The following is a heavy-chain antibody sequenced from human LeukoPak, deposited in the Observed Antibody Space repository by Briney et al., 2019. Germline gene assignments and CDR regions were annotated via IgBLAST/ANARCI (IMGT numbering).Heavy chain of an antibody. CDR1: GGSFSGYY. D-gene: IGHD3-22*01. V-gene: IGHV4-34*01. J-gene: IGHJ4*02. CDR3: ARVEVDSSGYYYDYFDY. Sequence: KASETLSLTCAVYGGSFSGYYWSWIRQPPGKGLEWIGEINHSGSTNYNPSLKSRVTISVDTSKNQFSLKLSSVTAADTAVYYCARVEVDSSGYYYDYFDYWGQGTLVTVSS. CDR2: INHSGST.